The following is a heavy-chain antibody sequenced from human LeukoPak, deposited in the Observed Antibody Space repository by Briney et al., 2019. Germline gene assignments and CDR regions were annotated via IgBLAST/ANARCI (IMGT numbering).Heavy chain of an antibody. V-gene: IGHV4-61*08. CDR3: ARDAMSGAAFDP. J-gene: IGHJ5*02. Sequence: PSETLSLTCTVSGGSISSGDYYWSWIRQPPGKGLEWIGYIYYSGSTNYNPSLKSRVTISVDTSKNQFSLKLSSVTAADTAVYYCARDAMSGAAFDPWGQGTLVTVSS. D-gene: IGHD3-10*01. CDR2: IYYSGST. CDR1: GGSISSGDYY.